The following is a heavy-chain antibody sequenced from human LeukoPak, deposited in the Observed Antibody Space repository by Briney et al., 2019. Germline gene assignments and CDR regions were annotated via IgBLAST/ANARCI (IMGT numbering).Heavy chain of an antibody. CDR2: ISGSGDGT. CDR3: AKERSDSNAYYNFDY. D-gene: IGHD3-22*01. V-gene: IGHV3-23*01. J-gene: IGHJ4*02. CDR1: GFVFSSYA. Sequence: GGSLRLSCAASGFVFSSYAVTWVRQGPGKRLEWVSGISGSGDGTDYAGSVRGRFTISRDNSKNTVYLQMNSLRAEDTAMYYCAKERSDSNAYYNFDYWGQGTLVTVSS.